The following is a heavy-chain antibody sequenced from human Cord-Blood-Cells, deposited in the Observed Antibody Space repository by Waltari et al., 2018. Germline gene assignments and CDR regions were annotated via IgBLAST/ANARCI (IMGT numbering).Heavy chain of an antibody. D-gene: IGHD3-10*01. CDR2: IYWDDDK. CDR1: GFSPRTSGVG. CDR3: AHSKGSGSYERNDAFDI. Sequence: QITFKASGPPLVKPTQTLTLTCTFSGFSPRTSGVGVGWIRQPPGKALEWLALIYWDDDKRYSPSLKSRLTISKDTSKNQVLLTMTNMYPVDTATYYCAHSKGSGSYERNDAFDIWGQGTMVTVSS. J-gene: IGHJ3*02. V-gene: IGHV2-5*02.